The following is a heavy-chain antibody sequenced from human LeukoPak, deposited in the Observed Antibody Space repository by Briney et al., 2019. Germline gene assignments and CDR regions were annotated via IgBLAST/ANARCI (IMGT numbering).Heavy chain of an antibody. CDR1: GYTFTSYG. CDR2: ISAYNGNT. V-gene: IGHV1-18*01. D-gene: IGHD3-9*01. Sequence: ASVKVSCKASGYTFTSYGISWVRQAPGQGLEWMGWISAYNGNTNYAQKLQGRVTMTTDTSTSTAYMELRSLRSDDTAVYYCARAPYYDILTAYYGGWFDPWGQGTLVTVSS. J-gene: IGHJ5*02. CDR3: ARAPYYDILTAYYGGWFDP.